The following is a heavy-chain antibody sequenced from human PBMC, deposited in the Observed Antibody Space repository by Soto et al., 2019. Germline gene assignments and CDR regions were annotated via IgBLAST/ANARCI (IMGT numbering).Heavy chain of an antibody. V-gene: IGHV3-74*01. CDR3: ARSRYSRSELVH. D-gene: IGHD6-13*01. J-gene: IGHJ4*02. Sequence: GGSLRLSCAASGFTFSSYWMHWVRQAPGKGLVWVSRINSDGSSTSYADSVKGRFTISRDNAKNTLYLQMNSLRAEDTAVYYCARSRYSRSELVHWGQGTLVPVSS. CDR2: INSDGSST. CDR1: GFTFSSYW.